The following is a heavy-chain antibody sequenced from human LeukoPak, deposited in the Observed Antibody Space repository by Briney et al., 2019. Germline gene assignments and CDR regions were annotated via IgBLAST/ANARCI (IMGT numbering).Heavy chain of an antibody. D-gene: IGHD1-26*01. J-gene: IGHJ3*02. CDR3: AREGRSYGAFDI. CDR1: GYTFTNYC. Sequence: GESLKISCKGSGYTFTNYCITCVSQMPGKGLEWMGKIDPSDSYTNYSPSFQGHVTISADKSISTAYLQWSSLKASDIAMYYCAREGRSYGAFDIWGQGTMVTVSS. V-gene: IGHV5-10-1*01. CDR2: IDPSDSYT.